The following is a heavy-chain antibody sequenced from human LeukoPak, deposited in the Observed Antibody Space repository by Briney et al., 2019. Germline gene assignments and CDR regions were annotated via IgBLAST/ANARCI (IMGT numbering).Heavy chain of an antibody. D-gene: IGHD3-22*01. J-gene: IGHJ4*02. CDR1: GGSFSGYY. CDR2: INHSGST. Sequence: SETLSLTCAVYGGSFSGYYWSWIRQPPGKGLEWIGEINHSGSTNYNPSLKSRVTISVDTPKNQFSLKLSSVTAADTAVYYCARYYYDSSGYYRFDYWGQGTLVTVSS. CDR3: ARYYYDSSGYYRFDY. V-gene: IGHV4-34*01.